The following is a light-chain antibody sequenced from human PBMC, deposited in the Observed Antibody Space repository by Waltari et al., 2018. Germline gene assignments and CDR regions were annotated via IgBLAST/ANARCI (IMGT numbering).Light chain of an antibody. CDR1: QDIDRY. Sequence: DVQVTQSPSSRSASVGDSVTITCRKSQDIDRYLIWYQQKPGNAPKLLIYAASYLQSGVPSRFSGSGSGTDFSLTISSLQPDDCATYYCQQYNSYPWTFGQGTKVEIK. CDR2: AAS. J-gene: IGKJ1*01. V-gene: IGKV1-5*01. CDR3: QQYNSYPWT.